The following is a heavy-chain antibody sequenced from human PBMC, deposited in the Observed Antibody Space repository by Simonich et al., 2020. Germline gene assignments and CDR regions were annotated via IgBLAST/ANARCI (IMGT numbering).Heavy chain of an antibody. J-gene: IGHJ3*02. CDR1: GYTFTGYY. CDR2: INPNSGGT. V-gene: IGHV1-2*02. D-gene: IGHD2-21*01. Sequence: QVQLVQSGAEVKKPGASVKVSCKASGYTFTGYYMHWVRQAPGQGLEWRGWINPNSGGTNYARKFQGRVTMTRDTSIRTAYMELSRLRSDDTAVYYCARNGLVGILKAFDIWGQGTMVTVSS. CDR3: ARNGLVGILKAFDI.